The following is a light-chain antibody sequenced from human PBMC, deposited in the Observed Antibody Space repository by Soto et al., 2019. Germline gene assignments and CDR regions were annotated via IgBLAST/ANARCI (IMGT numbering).Light chain of an antibody. CDR1: SSDVGGYNY. V-gene: IGLV2-14*01. CDR2: DVS. J-gene: IGLJ3*02. CDR3: SAYTSYSTRGV. Sequence: QSALTQPASVSWSPGQSITISCTGSSSDVGGYNYVSWYQQHPGKAPKLMIYDVSNRPSGVSNRFSGSKSGNTASLTISGLQAEDEADYYCSAYTSYSTRGVFGGGTKVTVL.